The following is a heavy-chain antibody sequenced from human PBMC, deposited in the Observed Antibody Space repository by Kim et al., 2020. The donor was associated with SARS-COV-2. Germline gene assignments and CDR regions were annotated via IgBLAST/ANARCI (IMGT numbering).Heavy chain of an antibody. Sequence: SETLSLTCTVSGGSVSSGSYYWNWIRQPPGKGLEWIGYIYYSGSTNYNPSLKSRVTILVDTSKNQFSLKLSSVTAADTAVYYCAREVVTRKGMDVWGQGTTVTVSS. CDR1: GGSVSSGSYY. CDR2: IYYSGST. CDR3: AREVVTRKGMDV. V-gene: IGHV4-61*01. D-gene: IGHD3-22*01. J-gene: IGHJ6*02.